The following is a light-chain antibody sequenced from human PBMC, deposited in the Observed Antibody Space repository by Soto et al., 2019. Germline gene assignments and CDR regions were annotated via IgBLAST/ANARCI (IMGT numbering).Light chain of an antibody. CDR3: QQYDNLPPFT. J-gene: IGKJ3*01. CDR1: QDISNY. CDR2: DAS. V-gene: IGKV1-33*01. Sequence: DIQMTQSPSSLSASVGDRVTITCQASQDISNYLNWYQQKPGKAPKLLIYDASNLETGVQSRFSVTGSVTDFTFTISSLQPEDIAPDYCQQYDNLPPFTIGPGTKVDI.